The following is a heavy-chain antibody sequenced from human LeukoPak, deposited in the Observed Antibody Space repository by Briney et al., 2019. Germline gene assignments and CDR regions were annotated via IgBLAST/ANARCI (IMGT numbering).Heavy chain of an antibody. D-gene: IGHD6-13*01. V-gene: IGHV7-4-1*02. CDR3: ATEAGAAGGGYAFDI. CDR2: INTNTGNP. CDR1: GYTFTSYT. J-gene: IGHJ3*02. Sequence: GASVKVSCKASGYTFTSYTMNWVRQAPGQGLEWMGWINTNTGNPTYAQGFTGRFVFSLDTSVSTAYLRISSLKAEDTAVYYCATEAGAAGGGYAFDIWGQGTMVTVSS.